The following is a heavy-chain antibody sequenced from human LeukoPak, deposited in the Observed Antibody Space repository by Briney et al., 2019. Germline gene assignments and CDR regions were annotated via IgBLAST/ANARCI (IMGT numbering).Heavy chain of an antibody. CDR1: GFTFSSYG. D-gene: IGHD3-10*01. CDR3: AKDRWTMVRGGPFDY. CDR2: ISYDGSNK. V-gene: IGHV3-30*18. Sequence: GGSLRLSCAASGFTFSSYGMHWVRQAPGKGLEWVAVISYDGSNKYYADSVKGRFTISRDNSKNTLYLQMNSLRAEDTAVYYCAKDRWTMVRGGPFDYWGQGTLVTVSS. J-gene: IGHJ4*02.